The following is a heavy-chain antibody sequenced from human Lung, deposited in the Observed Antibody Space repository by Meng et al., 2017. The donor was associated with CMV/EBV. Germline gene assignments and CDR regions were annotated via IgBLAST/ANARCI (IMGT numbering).Heavy chain of an antibody. Sequence: SETLSLXCTVSGGSISSDTDYWTWIRQYPGKGLEWIGCIYFSGSTAYNPSLKSRLTISVDTSKNQFSLRLNSVTAADTAVYFCAREWSGYFHYWGQGTLVNVAS. CDR1: GGSISSDTDY. CDR2: IYFSGST. D-gene: IGHD2-15*01. V-gene: IGHV4-31*03. CDR3: AREWSGYFHY. J-gene: IGHJ4*02.